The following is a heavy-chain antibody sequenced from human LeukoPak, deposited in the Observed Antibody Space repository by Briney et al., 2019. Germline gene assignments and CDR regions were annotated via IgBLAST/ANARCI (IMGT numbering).Heavy chain of an antibody. CDR2: IYTSGST. D-gene: IGHD3-22*01. CDR1: GGSISSGSYY. CDR3: AREYPAMIGRDWFDP. J-gene: IGHJ5*02. V-gene: IGHV4-61*02. Sequence: SETLSLTCTVSGGSISSGSYYWSWIRQPAGKGLEWIGRIYTSGSTNYSPSLKSRVTISVDTSKNQFSLKLSSVTAADTAVCYCAREYPAMIGRDWFDPWGQGTLVTVSS.